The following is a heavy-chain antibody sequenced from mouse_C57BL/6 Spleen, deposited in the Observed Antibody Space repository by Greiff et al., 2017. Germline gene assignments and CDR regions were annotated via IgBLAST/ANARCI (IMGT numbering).Heavy chain of an antibody. V-gene: IGHV5-17*01. D-gene: IGHD2-3*01. J-gene: IGHJ2*01. CDR1: GFTFSDYG. CDR3: ARSFDGYYSDY. Sequence: DVHLVESGGGLVKPGGSLKLSCAASGFTFSDYGMHWVRQAPEKGLEWVAYISSGSSTIYYADTVKGRFTISRDNAKNTLFLQMTSLRSEDTAMYYCARSFDGYYSDYWGQGTTLTVSS. CDR2: ISSGSSTI.